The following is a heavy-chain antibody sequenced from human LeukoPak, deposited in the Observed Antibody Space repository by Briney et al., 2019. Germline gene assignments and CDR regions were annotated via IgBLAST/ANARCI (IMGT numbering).Heavy chain of an antibody. V-gene: IGHV3-7*03. Sequence: TGGSLRLSCAASGFTFSSYWMSWVRQAPGKGLEWVANIKQDGSEKYYVDSVKGRFTISRDNAKNSLYLQMNSLRAEDTAVYYYARAPGSGYYYYYYYYGMDVWGQGTTVTVSS. CDR3: ARAPGSGYYYYYYYYGMDV. J-gene: IGHJ6*02. CDR1: GFTFSSYW. CDR2: IKQDGSEK. D-gene: IGHD3-22*01.